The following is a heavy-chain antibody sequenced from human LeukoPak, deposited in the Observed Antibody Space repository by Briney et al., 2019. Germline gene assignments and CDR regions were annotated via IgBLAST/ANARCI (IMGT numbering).Heavy chain of an antibody. D-gene: IGHD2-2*01. Sequence: ASGKVSCKASGGTFSSYAVSWGRQAPGQGLEWMGGIIPIFGTASYAQKFQGRVTITTQEPTSTAYLQLSSLRSEDTAVYYCPSGQEPAATLGGYFDYWGQGTLVTVSS. V-gene: IGHV1-69*05. CDR3: PSGQEPAATLGGYFDY. CDR2: IIPIFGTA. CDR1: GGTFSSYA. J-gene: IGHJ4*02.